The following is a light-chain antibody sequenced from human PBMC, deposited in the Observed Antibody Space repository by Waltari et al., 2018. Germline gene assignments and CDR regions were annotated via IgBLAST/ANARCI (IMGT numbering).Light chain of an antibody. Sequence: REEGRRDLREVNRDGSHSKGDGIPDRFSGSSSGAERYLTIASLQSEDEADYYCQTWGTGIHVVFGGGTKLTVL. J-gene: IGLJ2*01. CDR3: QTWGTGIHVV. CDR2: VNRDGSH. V-gene: IGLV4-69*01.